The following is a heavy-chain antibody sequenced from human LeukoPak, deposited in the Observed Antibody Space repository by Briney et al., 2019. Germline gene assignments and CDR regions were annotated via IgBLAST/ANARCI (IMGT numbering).Heavy chain of an antibody. J-gene: IGHJ6*03. CDR2: IIPIFGTA. D-gene: IGHD3-9*01. V-gene: IGHV1-69*13. CDR1: GGTFSSYA. Sequence: SVKVSCKASGGTFSSYAISWVRQAPGQGLEWMGGIIPIFGTANYAQKFQGRVTITADESTSTAYMELSSLRSEDTAVYYCARVSGVLRYFDSNYYMDVWGKGTTVTVSS. CDR3: ARVSGVLRYFDSNYYMDV.